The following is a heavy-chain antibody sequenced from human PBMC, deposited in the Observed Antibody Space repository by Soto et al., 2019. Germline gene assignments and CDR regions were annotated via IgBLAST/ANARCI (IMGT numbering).Heavy chain of an antibody. CDR2: IYYSGST. CDR3: ARTYYYDSSGRLWAFDI. D-gene: IGHD3-22*01. Sequence: SETLSLTCTVSGGSISSYYWSWIRQPPGKGLEWIGYIYYSGSTNYNPSLKSRVTISVDTSKNQFSLKLSSVTAADTAVYYCARTYYYDSSGRLWAFDIWGQGTMVTVSS. V-gene: IGHV4-59*01. J-gene: IGHJ3*02. CDR1: GGSISSYY.